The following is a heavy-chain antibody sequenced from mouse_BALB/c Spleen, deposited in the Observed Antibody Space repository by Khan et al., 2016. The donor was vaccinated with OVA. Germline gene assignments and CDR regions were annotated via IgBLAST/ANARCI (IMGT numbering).Heavy chain of an antibody. CDR3: TRLDYYCDSEGCAY. CDR2: VSTGGSYT. D-gene: IGHD1-1*01. Sequence: EVELVESGGDLVKPGGSLKLSCAASGFTFSTYGMSWVRQTPDKRLEWVATVSTGGSYTYYPDSVKGRFTISRANAKNTLYLQMSGLKSEDTAMFYCTRLDYYCDSEGCAYWGQGTLVTVSA. V-gene: IGHV5-6*01. CDR1: GFTFSTYG. J-gene: IGHJ3*01.